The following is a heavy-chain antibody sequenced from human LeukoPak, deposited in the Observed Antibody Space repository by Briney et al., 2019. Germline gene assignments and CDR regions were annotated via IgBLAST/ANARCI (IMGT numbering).Heavy chain of an antibody. J-gene: IGHJ3*02. D-gene: IGHD5-12*01. V-gene: IGHV4-39*07. CDR2: IYYSGST. CDR3: AREVATIPLDAFDI. CDR1: GGSISSSSYY. Sequence: NASETLSLTCTVSGGSISSSSYYWGWIRQPPGKGLEWIGSIYYSGSTYYNPSLKSRVTISVDTSKNQFSLKLSSVTAADTAVYYCAREVATIPLDAFDIWGQGTMVTVSS.